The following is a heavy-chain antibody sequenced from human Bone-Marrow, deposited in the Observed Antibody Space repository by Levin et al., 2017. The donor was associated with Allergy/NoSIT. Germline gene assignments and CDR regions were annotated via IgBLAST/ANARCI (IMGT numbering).Heavy chain of an antibody. CDR3: VRRKPYGSGTYGYFDY. V-gene: IGHV3-72*01. D-gene: IGHD3-10*01. CDR2: IRNKANSYTT. J-gene: IGHJ4*02. Sequence: GASVKVSCATSGFTFSDHYMDWVRQAPGKGLEWVGRIRNKANSYTTEYAASVRGIFIISRDDSKNSVYLQMNSLKSEDTAVYYCVRRKPYGSGTYGYFDYWGQGTLVAVSS. CDR1: GFTFSDHY.